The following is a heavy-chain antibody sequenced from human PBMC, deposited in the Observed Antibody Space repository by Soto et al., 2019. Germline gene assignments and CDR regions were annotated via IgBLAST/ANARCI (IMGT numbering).Heavy chain of an antibody. Sequence: PGGSLRLSCAVSGFTFSDYYMTWIRQAPGTGLEWVSYISSSTSHTNYADSVKGRFTISRDNAKNSLFLQMNSLRAEDTAVYYCARGRGAAADYFGSWGQGILVTVSS. CDR3: ARGRGAAADYFGS. CDR1: GFTFSDYY. J-gene: IGHJ4*02. V-gene: IGHV3-11*05. CDR2: ISSSTSHT. D-gene: IGHD6-13*01.